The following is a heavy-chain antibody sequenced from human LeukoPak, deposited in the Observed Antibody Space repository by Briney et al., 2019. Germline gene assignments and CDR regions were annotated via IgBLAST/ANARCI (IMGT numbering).Heavy chain of an antibody. D-gene: IGHD2-21*02. CDR2: IDHDGINT. Sequence: GGSLRLSCAASGFTFSTYWMHWVRQAPGKGLVWVSRIDHDGINTYYADSVKGRFTISRDNSKNTLYLQMNSLRAEDTAVYYCAKVPLVTAFKYFDYWGQGTLVTVSS. V-gene: IGHV3-74*01. CDR1: GFTFSTYW. J-gene: IGHJ4*02. CDR3: AKVPLVTAFKYFDY.